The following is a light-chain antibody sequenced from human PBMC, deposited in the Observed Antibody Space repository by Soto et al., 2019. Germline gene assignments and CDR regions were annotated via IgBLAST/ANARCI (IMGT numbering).Light chain of an antibody. CDR1: QSVSSY. Sequence: EIVLTQSPATLSLSPGERATLSCRSSQSVSSYLAWYQQKPGQAPSLLMYDASNRATGIPARFSGSGSGTDFTLTITSLEPEDFAVYYCQQRSNWPSFGQGTKVDI. V-gene: IGKV3-11*01. CDR2: DAS. CDR3: QQRSNWPS. J-gene: IGKJ1*01.